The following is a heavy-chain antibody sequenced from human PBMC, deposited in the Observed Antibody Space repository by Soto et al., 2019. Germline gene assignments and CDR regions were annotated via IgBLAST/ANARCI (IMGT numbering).Heavy chain of an antibody. J-gene: IGHJ6*02. Sequence: QVQLQESGPGLVQPSGTLSLTCAVSGDSITGDNWWSWVRQSPGKGLEWIGEIHHSGATNYNPSLNSRVPISVDKSRNHFSLKLNSVTAAGTAMFYCATQGFYRMGVWGRGTTVTVSS. CDR1: GDSITGDNW. CDR3: ATQGFYRMGV. CDR2: IHHSGAT. V-gene: IGHV4-4*02.